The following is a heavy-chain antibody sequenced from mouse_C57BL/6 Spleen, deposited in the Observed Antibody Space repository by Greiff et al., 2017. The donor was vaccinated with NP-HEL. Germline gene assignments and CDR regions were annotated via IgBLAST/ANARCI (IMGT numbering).Heavy chain of an antibody. V-gene: IGHV5-16*01. CDR2: INYDGSST. J-gene: IGHJ1*03. Sequence: EVKVEESEGGLVQPGSSMKLSCTASGFTFSDYYMAWVRQVPEKGLEWVANINYDGSSTYYLDSLKSRFIISRDNAKNILYLQMSSLKSEDTATYYCAREDAPYWYFDVWGTGTTVTVSS. CDR1: GFTFSDYY. CDR3: AREDAPYWYFDV.